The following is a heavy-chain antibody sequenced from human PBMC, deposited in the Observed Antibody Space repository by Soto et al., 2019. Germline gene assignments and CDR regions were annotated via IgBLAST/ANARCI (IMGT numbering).Heavy chain of an antibody. V-gene: IGHV1-3*04. D-gene: IGHD2-21*01. CDR1: GYRFIYYP. CDR2: INIGNGNT. J-gene: IGHJ5*02. CDR3: AREPLCGGKCYDNYFDP. Sequence: QVQLVQSGAEVKRPGASVKISCKASGYRFIYYPIHWVRQAPGQGLEWMGWINIGNGNTQYSQNFQGRVTITSDTSATTVDMEFSSLKSEDTAVYYCAREPLCGGKCYDNYFDPWGQGTLVFVSS.